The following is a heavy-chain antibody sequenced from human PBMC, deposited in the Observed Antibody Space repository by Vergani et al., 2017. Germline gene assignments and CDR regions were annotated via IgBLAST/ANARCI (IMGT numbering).Heavy chain of an antibody. V-gene: IGHV3-48*03. J-gene: IGHJ6*03. Sequence: EVQLVESGGGLVQPGGSLRLSCAASGFTFSSYEMNWVRQAPGKGLEWVSYISSSGSTIYYADSVKGRFTISRDNAKNSLYLQTNSLRAEDTAVYYCAREGVGYCSSTSCPGSMDVWGKGTTVTVSS. CDR2: ISSSGSTI. D-gene: IGHD2-2*01. CDR1: GFTFSSYE. CDR3: AREGVGYCSSTSCPGSMDV.